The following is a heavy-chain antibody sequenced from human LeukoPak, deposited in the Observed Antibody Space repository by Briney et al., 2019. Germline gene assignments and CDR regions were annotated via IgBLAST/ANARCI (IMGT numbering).Heavy chain of an antibody. V-gene: IGHV3-48*03. J-gene: IGHJ5*02. Sequence: GGSLRLSCAASGFTFSSYEMNWVRQAPGKGLEWVSYISSSGSTIYYADSVKGRFTISRDNAKNSLYLQMNSLRAEDTAVYYCASDGGYGSSGYYYNWFDPWGQGTLVTVSS. D-gene: IGHD3-22*01. CDR2: ISSSGSTI. CDR1: GFTFSSYE. CDR3: ASDGGYGSSGYYYNWFDP.